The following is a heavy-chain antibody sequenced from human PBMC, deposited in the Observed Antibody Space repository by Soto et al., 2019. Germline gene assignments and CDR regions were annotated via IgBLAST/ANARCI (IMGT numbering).Heavy chain of an antibody. CDR1: DGSISTYY. CDR2: IDASGST. Sequence: ETLSLTCTVSDGSISTYYCNWIRQPAGKGLEWIGRIDASGSTDYDPSLKSRVTMSVDTSKNQFSLRLSSVTAADTAVYYCARGGHDFWSGPFDYWGQGAQVTVSS. V-gene: IGHV4-4*07. CDR3: ARGGHDFWSGPFDY. J-gene: IGHJ4*02. D-gene: IGHD3-3*01.